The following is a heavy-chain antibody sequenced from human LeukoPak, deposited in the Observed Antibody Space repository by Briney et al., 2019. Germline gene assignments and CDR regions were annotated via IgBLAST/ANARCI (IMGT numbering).Heavy chain of an antibody. D-gene: IGHD1-1*01. Sequence: PSQTLSLTRTVSGGPLRRWSWRWIRQPPGKGLECIGYIYDRGNTNYNPSLKSRVTISADTSKYQFSLRLSSVTAADTAVYYCARYLTQLGYFDFWGQGTLVTVSS. J-gene: IGHJ4*02. V-gene: IGHV4-59*01. CDR3: ARYLTQLGYFDF. CDR1: GGPLRRWS. CDR2: IYDRGNT.